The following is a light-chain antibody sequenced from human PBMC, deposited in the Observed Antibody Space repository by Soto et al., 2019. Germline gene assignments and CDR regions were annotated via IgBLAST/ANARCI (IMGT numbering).Light chain of an antibody. CDR3: QQRSLWPLT. J-gene: IGKJ4*01. CDR1: QSVRSY. CDR2: ETS. Sequence: EIVLTQSPATLSLSPGESATLSCRASQSVRSYLACYQKKPGQAPRLLINETSNRATGVPARFSGSGPGTDFTLTISNLGAEDFAVYYCQQRSLWPLTFGGGTQVEIK. V-gene: IGKV3-11*01.